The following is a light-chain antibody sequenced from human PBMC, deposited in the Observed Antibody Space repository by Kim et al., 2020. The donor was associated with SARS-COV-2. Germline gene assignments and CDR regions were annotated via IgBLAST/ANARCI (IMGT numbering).Light chain of an antibody. CDR1: SLRSYY. V-gene: IGLV3-19*01. CDR3: NSRDSSGNHLRV. CDR2: GKN. J-gene: IGLJ3*02. Sequence: GQTVRITDQGDSLRSYYASWYQQKPGQAPVLVIYGKNNRPSGIPDRFSGSSSGNTASLTITGAQAEDEADYYCNSRDSSGNHLRVFGGGTQLTVL.